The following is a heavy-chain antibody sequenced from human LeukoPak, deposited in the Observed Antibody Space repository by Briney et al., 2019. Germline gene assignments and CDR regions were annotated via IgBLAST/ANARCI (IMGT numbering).Heavy chain of an antibody. D-gene: IGHD2-21*01. CDR2: IIPFLGIT. J-gene: IGHJ4*02. CDR3: ARDLKGYSREFDY. V-gene: IGHV1-69*04. Sequence: SVKVSCKASGGTFSSYAISWVRQAPGQGLEWMGRIIPFLGITYHAQRFQGRVTITADTSTTTAYMELSSLRSEDTAVYYCARDLKGYSREFDYWGQGTLVTVSS. CDR1: GGTFSSYA.